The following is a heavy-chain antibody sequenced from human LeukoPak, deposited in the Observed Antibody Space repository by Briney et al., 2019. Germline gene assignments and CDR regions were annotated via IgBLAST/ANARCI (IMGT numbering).Heavy chain of an antibody. Sequence: GGSLRLSCAASGFTFGSNGMHWVRQAPGKGLEWVAFIASDGINTYYTDSVTGRFTMSRDTSKNTLYLQMNSLRAEDTAMYYCVKDLHGSYSVDYWGQGTLVTVSS. J-gene: IGHJ4*02. V-gene: IGHV3-30*02. CDR2: IASDGINT. CDR3: VKDLHGSYSVDY. D-gene: IGHD1-26*01. CDR1: GFTFGSNG.